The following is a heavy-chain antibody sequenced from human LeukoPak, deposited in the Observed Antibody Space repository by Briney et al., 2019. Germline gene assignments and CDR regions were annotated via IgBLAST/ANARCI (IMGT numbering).Heavy chain of an antibody. CDR1: GGSLRSYY. CDR3: ARGSGGDY. D-gene: IGHD2-15*01. CDR2: IYYSGST. Sequence: PSETLSLTCTVSGGSLRSYYWNWIRPPPGKGLEWIGYIYYSGSTNYNPSLKSRVTMSVDTSKNQFSLKLSSVTAADTAVYYCARGSGGDYWGQGTLVTVSS. V-gene: IGHV4-59*08. J-gene: IGHJ4*02.